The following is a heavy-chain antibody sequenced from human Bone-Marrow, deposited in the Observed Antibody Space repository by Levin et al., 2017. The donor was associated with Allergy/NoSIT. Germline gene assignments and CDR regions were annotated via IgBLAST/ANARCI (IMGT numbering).Heavy chain of an antibody. J-gene: IGHJ4*02. D-gene: IGHD2-15*01. CDR3: AKEEVAFDY. V-gene: IGHV3-30*18. CDR1: GFSFSNYA. CDR2: IAYDGHYK. Sequence: GGSLRLSCAASGFSFSNYAIHWVRQAPGKGLEWVAVIAYDGHYKNYGDAVKGRFTISRDNSKNTVYLQMNSLRLDDTAVYFCAKEEVAFDYWGQGALVTVSS.